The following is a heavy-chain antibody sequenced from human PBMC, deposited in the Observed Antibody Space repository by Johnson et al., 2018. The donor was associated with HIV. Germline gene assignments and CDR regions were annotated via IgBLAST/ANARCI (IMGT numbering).Heavy chain of an antibody. CDR3: ARDEEVMYAMGAFDI. CDR1: GFIFSSYA. J-gene: IGHJ3*02. Sequence: QMLLVESGVGVVQPGRSLRLSCGASGFIFSSYAMHWVRQAPGKGLEWVALISFDGSHKYYADSVKGRFTISRDNSKNTLYLQMNSLRADDTAVYYCARDEEVMYAMGAFDIWGQGTMLTVSS. CDR2: ISFDGSHK. V-gene: IGHV3-30*04. D-gene: IGHD2-8*02.